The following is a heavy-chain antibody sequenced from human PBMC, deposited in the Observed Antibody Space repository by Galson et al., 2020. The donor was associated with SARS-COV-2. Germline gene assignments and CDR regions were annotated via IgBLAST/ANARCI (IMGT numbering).Heavy chain of an antibody. V-gene: IGHV4-31*03. J-gene: IGHJ4*02. Sequence: ASETLSLTCTVSGGSISSGGYYWSWIRQHPGKGLEWIGYIYYSGSTYYNPSLKSRVTISVDTSKNQFSLKLSSVTAADTAVYYCAREKTYYYGSGSYYKNQIAYYFDYWGQGTLVTVSS. CDR2: IYYSGST. CDR1: GGSISSGGYY. D-gene: IGHD3-10*01. CDR3: AREKTYYYGSGSYYKNQIAYYFDY.